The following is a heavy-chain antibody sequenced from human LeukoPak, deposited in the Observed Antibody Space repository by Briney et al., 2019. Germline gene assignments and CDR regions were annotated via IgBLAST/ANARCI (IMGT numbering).Heavy chain of an antibody. V-gene: IGHV3-48*01. D-gene: IGHD2-21*01. CDR1: GFIFNSYG. CDR3: ARDGVMAETPFYFDS. J-gene: IGHJ4*02. CDR2: ISSSTSNI. Sequence: GGSLRLSCAGSGFIFNSYGINWVRQAPGKGLEWVAYISSSTSNIFYADSVKGRFTISRDHAKDSVLLQMNSLRVEDTALYFCARDGVMAETPFYFDSWGQGALVTVSS.